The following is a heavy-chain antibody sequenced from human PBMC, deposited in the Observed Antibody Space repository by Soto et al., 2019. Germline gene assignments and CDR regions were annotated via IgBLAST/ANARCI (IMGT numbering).Heavy chain of an antibody. Sequence: GGSLRLSCAASGFTFSSYAMSWVRQAPGKGLEWVSAISGSGGSTYYADSVKGRFTIPRDNSKNTLYLQMNSLRAEDTAVYYCAKPPGGQQLVLFFDYWGQGTLVTVSS. CDR2: ISGSGGST. CDR3: AKPPGGQQLVLFFDY. V-gene: IGHV3-23*01. J-gene: IGHJ4*02. CDR1: GFTFSSYA. D-gene: IGHD6-13*01.